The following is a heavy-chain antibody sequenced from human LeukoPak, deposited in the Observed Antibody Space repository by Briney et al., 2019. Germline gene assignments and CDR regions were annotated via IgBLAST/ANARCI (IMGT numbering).Heavy chain of an antibody. D-gene: IGHD3-22*01. J-gene: IGHJ3*02. CDR2: ISAYNGNT. V-gene: IGHV1-18*01. CDR3: ARVKSYYYDTSDKDAFDI. Sequence: ASVKVSCKASGYTFTSYGISWVRQAPGQGLEWMGWISAYNGNTNYAQKLQGRVTMTTDTSTSTAYMELRSLRSDDTAAYYCARVKSYYYDTSDKDAFDIWGQGTMVTVSS. CDR1: GYTFTSYG.